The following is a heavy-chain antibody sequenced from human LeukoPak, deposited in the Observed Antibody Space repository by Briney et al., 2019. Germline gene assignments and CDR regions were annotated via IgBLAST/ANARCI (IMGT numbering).Heavy chain of an antibody. V-gene: IGHV3-30*02. CDR3: AKDRCSNGIGCYYYYMDV. CDR1: GFTFSSYG. D-gene: IGHD2-8*01. CDR2: IQYDGSNE. Sequence: GGSLRLSCAASGFTFSSYGMHWVRQAPGKGLEWVAYIQYDGSNEQYADSVKGRFSISRDSSKNILYLQMNSLRAEDTAVYNCAKDRCSNGIGCYYYYMDVWGKGTRSPSP. J-gene: IGHJ6*03.